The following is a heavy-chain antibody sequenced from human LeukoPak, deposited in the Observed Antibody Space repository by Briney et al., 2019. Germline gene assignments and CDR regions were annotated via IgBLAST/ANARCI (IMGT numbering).Heavy chain of an antibody. J-gene: IGHJ3*02. CDR3: AKDISSWRIADAFDI. Sequence: PGGSLRLSCAASGFTFSSYGMHWVRQAPGKGLEWVAVISYGGSNKYYADSVKGRFTVSRDHSKNTLFLQMNSLRPEDTAVYYCAKDISSWRIADAFDIWGQGTTVTVSS. D-gene: IGHD6-13*01. V-gene: IGHV3-30*18. CDR1: GFTFSSYG. CDR2: ISYGGSNK.